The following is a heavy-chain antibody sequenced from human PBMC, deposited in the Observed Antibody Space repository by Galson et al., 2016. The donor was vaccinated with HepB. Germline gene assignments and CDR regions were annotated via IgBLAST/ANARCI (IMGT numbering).Heavy chain of an antibody. V-gene: IGHV4-61*01. Sequence: SETLSLTCTVSGGSVSSDRSYWNWIRQPPGQGLEWISYSYTTGSRSYNPSLKSRLTVSLDTSKNQISLKLTSVTAADTAVYFCARALSSFDSSGSLEDAFDIWGPGTMVTVSS. CDR3: ARALSSFDSSGSLEDAFDI. CDR1: GGSVSSDRSY. J-gene: IGHJ3*02. CDR2: SYTTGSR. D-gene: IGHD6-19*01.